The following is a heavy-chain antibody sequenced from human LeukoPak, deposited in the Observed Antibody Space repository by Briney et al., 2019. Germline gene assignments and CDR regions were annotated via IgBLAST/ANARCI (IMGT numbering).Heavy chain of an antibody. V-gene: IGHV3-23*01. CDR1: RFTLRSYA. CDR2: ISGSGGST. D-gene: IGHD1-1*01. CDR3: AKDFLDNRERPYYMDV. Sequence: GSLRLSCAASRFTLRSYAMSWVRHAPGKGLKWVSGISGSGGSTYPEDSVKGRFTISRDNSKNTLYLQMNSLRAEDTAVYYCAKDFLDNRERPYYMDVWGKGTTVTVSS. J-gene: IGHJ6*03.